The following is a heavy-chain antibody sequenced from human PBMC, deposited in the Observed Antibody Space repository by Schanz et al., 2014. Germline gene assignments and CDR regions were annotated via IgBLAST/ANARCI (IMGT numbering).Heavy chain of an antibody. CDR1: GGSISSGNYY. Sequence: QVQLQESGPGLVKPSQTLSLTCTVSGGSISSGNYYWNWIRQPAGKGLEWIGRIYTSGSTNYNPSLKTRVPISGDASKNHFFLELSAVTAADTAVYYCAKTSVLYPWGYFDYWGQGTLVTVSS. J-gene: IGHJ4*02. D-gene: IGHD2-8*01. CDR3: AKTSVLYPWGYFDY. V-gene: IGHV4-61*02. CDR2: IYTSGST.